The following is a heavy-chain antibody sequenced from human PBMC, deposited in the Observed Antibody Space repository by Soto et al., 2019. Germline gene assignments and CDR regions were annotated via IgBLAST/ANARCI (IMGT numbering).Heavy chain of an antibody. CDR3: ARGIQWLGRGIYYYYYMDV. Sequence: SETLSLTCAVYGGSFSGYYWSWIRQPPGKGLEWIGEINHSGSTNYNPSLKSRVTISVDTSKNQISLKLSSVTAADTAVYYCARGIQWLGRGIYYYYYMDVWGKGTTVTVS. D-gene: IGHD6-19*01. J-gene: IGHJ6*03. CDR1: GGSFSGYY. CDR2: INHSGST. V-gene: IGHV4-34*01.